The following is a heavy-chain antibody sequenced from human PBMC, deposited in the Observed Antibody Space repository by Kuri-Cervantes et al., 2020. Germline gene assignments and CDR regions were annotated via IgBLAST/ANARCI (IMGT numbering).Heavy chain of an antibody. D-gene: IGHD6-13*01. CDR3: ARGVSSWLDYYYYYYMDV. CDR1: GYSISSGYY. Sequence: GSLRLSCAVSGYSISSGYYWGWIRQTPGKGLEWIGSIYHSGSTYYNPSLKSRVTISVDTSKNQFSLKLSSVTAADTAVYYCARGVSSWLDYYYYYYMDVWGKGTTVTVSS. V-gene: IGHV4-38-2*01. CDR2: IYHSGST. J-gene: IGHJ6*03.